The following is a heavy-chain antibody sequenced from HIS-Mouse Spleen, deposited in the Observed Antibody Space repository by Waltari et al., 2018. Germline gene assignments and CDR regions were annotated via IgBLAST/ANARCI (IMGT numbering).Heavy chain of an antibody. V-gene: IGHV1-18*01. CDR1: GYTFTSYG. CDR3: AIGSSSGSYWYYYYGMDV. CDR2: ISANNGNT. J-gene: IGHJ6*02. Sequence: QVQLVQSGAEVKKPGASVKVSCKASGYTFTSYGISWVRQAPGQGLEWMGWISANNGNTNYAQKLKGRVTMNTDTSTSTAYMELRSLRSDDTAVYYCAIGSSSGSYWYYYYGMDVWGQGTTVTVSS. D-gene: IGHD1-26*01.